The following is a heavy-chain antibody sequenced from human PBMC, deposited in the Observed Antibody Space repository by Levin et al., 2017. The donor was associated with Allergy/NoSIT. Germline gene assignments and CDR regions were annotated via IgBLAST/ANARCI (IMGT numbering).Heavy chain of an antibody. CDR1: GFTFSSYG. Sequence: PGESLKISCAASGFTFSSYGMHWVRQAPGKGLEWVAVIWYDGSNKYYADSVKGRFTISRDNSKNTLYLQMNSLRAEDTAVYYCARALRYCSSTSCYFDYWGQGTLVTVSS. D-gene: IGHD2-2*01. V-gene: IGHV3-33*01. CDR3: ARALRYCSSTSCYFDY. CDR2: IWYDGSNK. J-gene: IGHJ4*02.